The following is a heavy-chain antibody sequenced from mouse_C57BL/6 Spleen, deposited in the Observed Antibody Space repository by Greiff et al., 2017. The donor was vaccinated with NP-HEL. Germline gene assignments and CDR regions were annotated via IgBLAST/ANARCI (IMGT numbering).Heavy chain of an antibody. CDR3: ARYILRPYFDY. CDR1: GYAFSSSW. J-gene: IGHJ2*01. D-gene: IGHD1-2*01. CDR2: IYPGDGDT. V-gene: IGHV1-82*01. Sequence: VQLQQSGPELVKPGASVKISCKASGYAFSSSWMNWVKQRPGKGLEWIGRIYPGDGDTNYNGKFKGKATLTADKSSSTAYMKLSSLTSEDSAVYYCARYILRPYFDYWGKGTTLTVSS.